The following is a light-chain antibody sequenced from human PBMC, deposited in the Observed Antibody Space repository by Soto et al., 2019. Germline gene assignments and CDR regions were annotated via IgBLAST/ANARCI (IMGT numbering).Light chain of an antibody. Sequence: QSVLTQPPSASGTPGQRVTISCSGSSSNIGSNTVNWYQQLPGTAPKLLIYSNNQRPSGVPDRFSGSKSGTSASLAISGLQSEDEADYYCCSYAGSSTWVFGTGTKVTVL. CDR2: SNN. CDR1: SSNIGSNT. J-gene: IGLJ1*01. V-gene: IGLV1-44*01. CDR3: CSYAGSSTWV.